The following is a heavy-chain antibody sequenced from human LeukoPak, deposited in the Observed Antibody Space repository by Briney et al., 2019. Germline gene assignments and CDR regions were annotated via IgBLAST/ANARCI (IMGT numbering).Heavy chain of an antibody. D-gene: IGHD5-24*01. J-gene: IGHJ3*02. CDR1: GYSFTNYW. CDR2: IYPGDSDT. Sequence: GESLKISCKGSGYSFTNYWIGWMRQMPGKGLEWMGIIYPGDSDTRYSPSFEGQVTISADRSLPSAYLQWSTLKAPDTAMYYCARCKVEMATSGNAFDIWGQGTMVTVSS. CDR3: ARCKVEMATSGNAFDI. V-gene: IGHV5-51*01.